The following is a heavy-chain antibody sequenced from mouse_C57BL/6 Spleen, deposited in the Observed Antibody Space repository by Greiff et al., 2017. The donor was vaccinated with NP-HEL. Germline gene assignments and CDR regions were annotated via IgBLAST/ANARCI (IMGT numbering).Heavy chain of an antibody. CDR3: ARVDYGYDKGYYFDY. D-gene: IGHD2-2*01. J-gene: IGHJ2*01. CDR2: ISSGGSYT. Sequence: VQLQQSGGDLVKPGGSLKLSCAASGFTFSSYGMSWVRQTPDKRLEWVATISSGGSYTYYPDSVKGRFTISRDNAKNTLYLQMSSLKSEDTAMYYCARVDYGYDKGYYFDYWAQGTTLTVSS. V-gene: IGHV5-6*01. CDR1: GFTFSSYG.